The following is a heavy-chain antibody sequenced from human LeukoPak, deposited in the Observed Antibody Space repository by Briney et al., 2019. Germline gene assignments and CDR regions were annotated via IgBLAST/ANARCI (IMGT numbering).Heavy chain of an antibody. Sequence: GESLKISCKASGYSFTNNWIGWVRQMPGKGLGWMGIIYPGDSDTRYSPSFQGQVTISADKSISTAYLQWSSLKASDTAMYYCASAGDSSGYYYFSAFDIWGQGTMVTVSS. D-gene: IGHD3-22*01. V-gene: IGHV5-51*01. CDR1: GYSFTNNW. CDR2: IYPGDSDT. J-gene: IGHJ3*02. CDR3: ASAGDSSGYYYFSAFDI.